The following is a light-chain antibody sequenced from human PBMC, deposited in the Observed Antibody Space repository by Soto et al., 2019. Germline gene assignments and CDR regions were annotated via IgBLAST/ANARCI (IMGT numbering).Light chain of an antibody. Sequence: QSALTQPASVSGSPGQSITISCSGTSSDVGSYNLVSWYQQHPGKAPKIMIYEDNKRPSGVSNRFSGSKSGNMASLTISGLQAEDEADYYCCSHAGSDTYVYGSGTKLTVL. CDR2: EDN. V-gene: IGLV2-23*01. J-gene: IGLJ1*01. CDR1: SSDVGSYNL. CDR3: CSHAGSDTYV.